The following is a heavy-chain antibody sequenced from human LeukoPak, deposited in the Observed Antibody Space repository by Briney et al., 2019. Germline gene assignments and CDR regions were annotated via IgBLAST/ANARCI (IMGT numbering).Heavy chain of an antibody. V-gene: IGHV3-23*01. CDR3: AKDTFNIFGGL. CDR2: ITASGPRT. Sequence: SGGSLRLSCAASGFTFSIYAMNWVRQAPGKGLEGVSGITASGPRTYYADSVKGRFTISRDNSKNEVYLQMDSLRAEDTAIYYCAKDTFNIFGGLWGQGTLVTVSA. D-gene: IGHD3-16*01. J-gene: IGHJ4*02. CDR1: GFTFSIYA.